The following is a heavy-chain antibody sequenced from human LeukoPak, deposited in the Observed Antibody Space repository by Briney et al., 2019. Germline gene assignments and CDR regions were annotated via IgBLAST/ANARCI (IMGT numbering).Heavy chain of an antibody. CDR3: ARGGGYGDY. CDR1: GSSISSFY. V-gene: IGHV4-59*01. D-gene: IGHD5-12*01. J-gene: IGHJ4*02. Sequence: SETLSLTCTVSGSSISSFYWSWIRQPPGKGLEWIGYIYYSGSTNYNPSLKSRVTISIDMSKNQFSLKLSSVAAADTAVYYCARGGGYGDYWGQGTLVTVSS. CDR2: IYYSGST.